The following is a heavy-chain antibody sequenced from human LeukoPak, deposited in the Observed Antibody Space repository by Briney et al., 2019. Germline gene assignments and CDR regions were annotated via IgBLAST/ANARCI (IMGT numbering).Heavy chain of an antibody. CDR2: INPNSGAT. CDR1: GYTFISNY. J-gene: IGHJ5*02. Sequence: ASVKVSFTSSGYTFISNYMHWVRQAPGQGLEWMGWINPNSGATNSAQNFQGRFTMTRDTSISTIYMELSRLTSDDTAVYYCARGANYYGSGSPKNWFDPWGQGTLVTVSS. D-gene: IGHD3-10*01. CDR3: ARGANYYGSGSPKNWFDP. V-gene: IGHV1-2*02.